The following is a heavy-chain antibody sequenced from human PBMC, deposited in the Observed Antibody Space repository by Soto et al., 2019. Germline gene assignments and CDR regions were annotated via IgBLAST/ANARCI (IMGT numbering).Heavy chain of an antibody. Sequence: EVQLLESGGGLVQPGGSLRLSCAASGFTFSSYAMSWVRQAPGKGLEWVSAISGSGGGTYYADSVKGRFTISRDNSKNTLFLEMYSLRAEDTAVYYCARYIPGVRYYGMDVWGQGTTVTVSS. J-gene: IGHJ6*02. CDR2: ISGSGGGT. CDR1: GFTFSSYA. CDR3: ARYIPGVRYYGMDV. V-gene: IGHV3-23*01. D-gene: IGHD2-2*01.